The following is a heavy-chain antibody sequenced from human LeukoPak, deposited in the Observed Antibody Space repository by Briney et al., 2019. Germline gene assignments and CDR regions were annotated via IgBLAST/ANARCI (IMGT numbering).Heavy chain of an antibody. V-gene: IGHV3-30*04. Sequence: GRSLRLSCAASGFTFSSYAMHWVRQAPGKGLEWVAVISYGGSNKYYADSVKGRFTISRDNSKNTLYLQMNSLRAEDTAVYYCARAGAVHYFDWLLHGYWGQGTLVTVSS. D-gene: IGHD3-9*01. CDR2: ISYGGSNK. J-gene: IGHJ4*02. CDR1: GFTFSSYA. CDR3: ARAGAVHYFDWLLHGY.